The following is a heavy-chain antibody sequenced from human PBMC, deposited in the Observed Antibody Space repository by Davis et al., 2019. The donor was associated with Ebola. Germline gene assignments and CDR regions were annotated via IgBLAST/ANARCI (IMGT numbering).Heavy chain of an antibody. CDR1: GGSISSSNW. D-gene: IGHD2-2*01. J-gene: IGHJ6*02. CDR2: IYHSGST. CDR3: ARGGYCSSTSCYGYYYYGMDV. V-gene: IGHV4-4*02. Sequence: MPSETLSLTCTVSGGSISSSNWWSWVRQPPGKGLEWIGEIYHSGSTNYNPSLKIRVTISVDKSKNQFSLTLSSVTAADTAVYYCARGGYCSSTSCYGYYYYGMDVWGQGTTVTVSS.